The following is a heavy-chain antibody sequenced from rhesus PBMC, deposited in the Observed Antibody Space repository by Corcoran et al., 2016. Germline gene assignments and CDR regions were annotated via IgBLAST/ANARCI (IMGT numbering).Heavy chain of an antibody. D-gene: IGHD2-15*01. CDR1: GGSISDSYR. Sequence: QVQLQESGPGVVKPSETLSLTCAVSGGSISDSYRWSWIRQPPGKGLEWIGYIYGISTTTNYNPSLKSRVTISKDTSKNQFSLKLSSVTAADTAVYYCARDEYCSSTYCSSSFDYWGQGVLVTVSS. J-gene: IGHJ4*01. CDR3: ARDEYCSSTYCSSSFDY. CDR2: IYGISTTT. V-gene: IGHV4S10*01.